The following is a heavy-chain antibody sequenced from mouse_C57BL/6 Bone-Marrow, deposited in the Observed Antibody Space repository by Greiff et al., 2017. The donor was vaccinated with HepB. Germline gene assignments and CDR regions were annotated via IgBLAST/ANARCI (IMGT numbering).Heavy chain of an antibody. V-gene: IGHV2-9-1*01. CDR3: ARSKFITTVVATFYWYFDV. CDR2: IWTGGGT. Sequence: VKLEESGPGLVAPSQSLSITCTVSGFSLTSYAISWVRQPPGKGLEWLGVIWTGGGTNYNSALKSRLSISKDNSKSQVFLKMNSLQTDDTARYYCARSKFITTVVATFYWYFDVWGTGTTVTVSS. J-gene: IGHJ1*03. D-gene: IGHD1-1*01. CDR1: GFSLTSYA.